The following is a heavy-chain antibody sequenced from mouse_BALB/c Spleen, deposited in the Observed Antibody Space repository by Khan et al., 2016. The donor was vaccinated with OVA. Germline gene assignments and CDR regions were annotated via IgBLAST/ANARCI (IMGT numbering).Heavy chain of an antibody. J-gene: IGHJ4*01. D-gene: IGHD2-10*01. V-gene: IGHV2-6-1*01. CDR3: ARQPYYHYYVMDY. CDR1: GFSLSSYG. CDR2: IWSDGST. Sequence: QVQLKESGPGLVAPSQSLSITCTISGFSLSSYGIHWVRQPPGQGLEWLVVIWSDGSTTYNSTLKSRLSTTKDNSKSQVFLKMNSLQTDDTAIYYCARQPYYHYYVMDYWGQGTSITVSS.